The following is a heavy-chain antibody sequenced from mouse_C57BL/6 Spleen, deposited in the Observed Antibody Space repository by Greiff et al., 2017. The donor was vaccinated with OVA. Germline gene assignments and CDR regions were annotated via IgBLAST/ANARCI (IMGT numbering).Heavy chain of an antibody. CDR1: GYTFTSYW. CDR3: ARITTVVATGAMDY. J-gene: IGHJ4*01. CDR2: IDPSDSYT. Sequence: QVQLQQSGAELVKPGASVKLSCKASGYTFTSYWMQWVKQRPGQGLEWIGEIDPSDSYTNYNQKFKGKATLTVDTSSSTASMQLSSLTSEDSAVYYCARITTVVATGAMDYWGQGTSVTVSS. V-gene: IGHV1-50*01. D-gene: IGHD1-1*01.